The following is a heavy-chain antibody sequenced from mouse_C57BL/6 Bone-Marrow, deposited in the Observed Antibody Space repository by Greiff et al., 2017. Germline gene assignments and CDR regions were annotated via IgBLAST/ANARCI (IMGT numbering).Heavy chain of an antibody. J-gene: IGHJ2*01. CDR1: GYAFTSYW. CDR2: LYPGDGDT. V-gene: IGHV1-80*01. CDR3: AREEQITTVLPDY. D-gene: IGHD1-1*01. Sequence: VQLQESGAELVKPGASVKISCKASGYAFTSYWMNWVKQRPGKGLEWIGQLYPGDGDTNYNGQFTGTATLTAAKSSSTAYMPLSDLTSVDSAVYFCAREEQITTVLPDYWGQGTTLTGSS.